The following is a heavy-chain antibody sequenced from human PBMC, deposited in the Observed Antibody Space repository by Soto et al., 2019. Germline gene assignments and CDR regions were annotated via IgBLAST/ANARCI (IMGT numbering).Heavy chain of an antibody. D-gene: IGHD6-6*01. V-gene: IGHV1-18*04. CDR1: GYTFTSYG. CDR3: ARDHGIAARLYYYYGMDV. CDR2: ISAYNGNT. Sequence: ASVKVSCKAPGYTFTSYGISWVRQAPGQGLEWMGWISAYNGNTNYAQKLQGRVTMTTDTSTSTAYMELRSLRSDDTAVYYCARDHGIAARLYYYYGMDVWGQGTTVTVSS. J-gene: IGHJ6*02.